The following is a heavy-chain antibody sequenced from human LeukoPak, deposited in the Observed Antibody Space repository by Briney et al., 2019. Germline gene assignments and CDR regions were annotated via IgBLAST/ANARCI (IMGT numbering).Heavy chain of an antibody. CDR1: GFTFSSYG. J-gene: IGHJ4*02. CDR3: AKAGGAASETYFDY. V-gene: IGHV3-30*18. Sequence: GGSLRLSCAASGFTFSSYGMHWVRQAPGKGLEWVAVMSYDGSNKYYADSVKGRFTISRDNSKNTLYLQMNSLRAEDTAVYYCAKAGGAASETYFDYWGQGTLVTVSS. D-gene: IGHD6-13*01. CDR2: MSYDGSNK.